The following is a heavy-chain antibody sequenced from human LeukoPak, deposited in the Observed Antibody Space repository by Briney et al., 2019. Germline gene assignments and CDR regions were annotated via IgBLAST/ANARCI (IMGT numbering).Heavy chain of an antibody. Sequence: SETLSLTCSVSGASITSASYFWGWIRQPPGKGLEWIGYIYYSGSTNYNPSLKSRVTISVDTSKNQFSLKLSSVTAADTAVYYCAREGNTYGSNWFDPWGQGTLVTVSS. CDR1: GASITSASYF. J-gene: IGHJ5*02. V-gene: IGHV4-61*01. CDR2: IYYSGST. CDR3: AREGNTYGSNWFDP. D-gene: IGHD3-10*01.